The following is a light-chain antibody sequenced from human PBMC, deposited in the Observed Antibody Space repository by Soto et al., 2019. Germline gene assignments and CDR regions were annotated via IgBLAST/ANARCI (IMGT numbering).Light chain of an antibody. CDR2: AAS. V-gene: IGKV3-15*01. J-gene: IGKJ4*01. CDR1: QAIGTN. Sequence: EIVMTQSPGTLSVSPGERATLSCRASQAIGTNLAWYQQRPGQAPRLLIYAASSRATDIPARFIGRGSGTEFTLTISSLQPEDFATYYCQQCYSSPLTFGGGTKVEIK. CDR3: QQCYSSPLT.